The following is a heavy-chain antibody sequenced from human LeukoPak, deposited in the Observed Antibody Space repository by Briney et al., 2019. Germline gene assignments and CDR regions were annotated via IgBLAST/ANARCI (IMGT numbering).Heavy chain of an antibody. J-gene: IGHJ4*02. CDR3: ASRVGALDY. D-gene: IGHD1-26*01. CDR2: ISSSSSAI. Sequence: GGSLRLSCVASGFTFSNYSMNWVRQAPGKGLEWVSHISSSSSAISYADSAKGRFTISRDNAKNSLFLQMDSLRADDTAVYYCASRVGALDYWGQGTLVTVSS. CDR1: GFTFSNYS. V-gene: IGHV3-48*01.